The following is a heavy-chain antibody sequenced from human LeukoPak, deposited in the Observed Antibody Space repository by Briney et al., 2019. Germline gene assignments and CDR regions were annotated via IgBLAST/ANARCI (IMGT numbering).Heavy chain of an antibody. D-gene: IGHD3-16*02. Sequence: PGGSLRLSCAASGFTFRNYWMSWARQAPEKGLEWVAKIKPDGSEIYHVDSVQGRFTISRDNAKNSLYLQMNSLRAEDTAVYYCATSRFYLESWGQGTLVTVSS. CDR1: GFTFRNYW. CDR2: IKPDGSEI. J-gene: IGHJ4*02. CDR3: ATSRFYLES. V-gene: IGHV3-7*01.